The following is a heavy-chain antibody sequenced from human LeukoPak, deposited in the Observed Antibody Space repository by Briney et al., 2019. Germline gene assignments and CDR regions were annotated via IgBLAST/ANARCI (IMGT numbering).Heavy chain of an antibody. CDR2: INHSGST. D-gene: IGHD2-2*01. J-gene: IGHJ5*02. CDR1: GGSFSGYY. CDR3: ARGGCSSTSCHPGANWFDP. Sequence: SSETLSLTCAVYGGSFSGYYWSWIRQPPGKGLEWIGEINHSGSTNYNPSLKSRVTISVDTSKNQFSLKLSSVTAADTAVYYCARGGCSSTSCHPGANWFDPWGQGTLVTVSS. V-gene: IGHV4-34*01.